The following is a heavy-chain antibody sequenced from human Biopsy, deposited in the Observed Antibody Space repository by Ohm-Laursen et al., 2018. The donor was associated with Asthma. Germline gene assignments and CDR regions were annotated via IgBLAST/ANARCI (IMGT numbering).Heavy chain of an antibody. V-gene: IGHV4-59*11. CDR3: ARLADCSGGACDSYGWFDP. D-gene: IGHD2-15*01. CDR1: GGSIRSHD. CDR2: VSHTAST. Sequence: SETLSLTCTVSGGSIRSHDWTRLPPPPGQGLEYIGNVSHTASTNSNPSLKSRVTTPRDTSKNQFPLRLTSVTPADTAVYYCARLADCSGGACDSYGWFDPWGHGARVTVSS. J-gene: IGHJ5*02.